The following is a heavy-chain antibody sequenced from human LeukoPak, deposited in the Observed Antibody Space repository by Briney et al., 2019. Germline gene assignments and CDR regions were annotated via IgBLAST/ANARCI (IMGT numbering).Heavy chain of an antibody. CDR2: MNPNSGNT. CDR1: GYTFTSYD. Sequence: ASVKVSCKASGYTFTSYDINWVRQATGQGLEWKGWMNPNSGNTGYAQKFQGRVTMTRNTSISTAYMELSSLRSEDTAVYYCARGRGYYYGMDVWGQGTTVTVSS. V-gene: IGHV1-8*01. J-gene: IGHJ6*02. CDR3: ARGRGYYYGMDV.